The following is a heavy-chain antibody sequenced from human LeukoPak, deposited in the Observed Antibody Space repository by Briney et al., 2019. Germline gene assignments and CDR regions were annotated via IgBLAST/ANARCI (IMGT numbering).Heavy chain of an antibody. J-gene: IGHJ1*01. CDR1: GFTFSSYA. D-gene: IGHD3-22*01. Sequence: GGSLRLSCAASGFTFSSYAMSWVRQAPGKGLEWVSAISGNGGSTYYADSVKGRFTISRDNSKNTLYLQMNSLRAEDTAVYYCAKGSGYYPEYFQHWGQGTLVTVSS. V-gene: IGHV3-23*01. CDR2: ISGNGGST. CDR3: AKGSGYYPEYFQH.